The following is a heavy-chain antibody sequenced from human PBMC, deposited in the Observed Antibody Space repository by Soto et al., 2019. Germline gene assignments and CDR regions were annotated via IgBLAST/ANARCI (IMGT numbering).Heavy chain of an antibody. CDR3: AAEGGLPRYY. D-gene: IGHD5-12*01. CDR2: IYHSGST. CDR1: GGSISSGGYF. J-gene: IGHJ4*01. Sequence: PSETLSLTYAVSGGSISSGGYFRSWIRQPPGKGLEWIGYIYHSGSTYYNPSLKSRVTISVDRSKNQFSLKLSSVTAADTAVYYCAAEGGLPRYYWGQGTLVTVSS. V-gene: IGHV4-30-2*01.